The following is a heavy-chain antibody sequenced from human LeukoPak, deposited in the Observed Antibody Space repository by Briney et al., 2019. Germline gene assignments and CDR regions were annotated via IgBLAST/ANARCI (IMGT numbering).Heavy chain of an antibody. D-gene: IGHD3-10*01. J-gene: IGHJ6*04. Sequence: GGSLRLSCAASGFTISTYGMNWVRQAPGEGLEWVSHISGSDSLKYYADSVKGRFTISRDNAKNSLYLQMNTLRAEDTAVYYCASEEYYGSGSYMRYFYYYDMDVWGKGTTVTVSS. V-gene: IGHV3-48*03. CDR1: GFTISTYG. CDR2: ISGSDSLK. CDR3: ASEEYYGSGSYMRYFYYYDMDV.